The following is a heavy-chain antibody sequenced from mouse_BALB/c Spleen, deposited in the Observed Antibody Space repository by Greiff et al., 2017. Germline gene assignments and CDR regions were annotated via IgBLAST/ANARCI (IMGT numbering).Heavy chain of an antibody. D-gene: IGHD2-4*01. CDR3: ARDPSYDYDGFAY. CDR2: ISDGGSYT. J-gene: IGHJ3*01. CDR1: GFTFSDYY. Sequence: EVQGVESGGGLVKPGGSLKLSCAASGFTFSDYYMYWVRQTPEKRLEWVATISDGGSYTYYPDSLKGRFTISRDNAKNNLYLQMSSLKSEDTAMYYCARDPSYDYDGFAYWGQGTLVTVSA. V-gene: IGHV5-4*02.